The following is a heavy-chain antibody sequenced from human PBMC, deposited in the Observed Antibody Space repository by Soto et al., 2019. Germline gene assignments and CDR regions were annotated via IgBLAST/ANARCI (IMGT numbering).Heavy chain of an antibody. J-gene: IGHJ4*02. CDR2: INTDGSRT. D-gene: IGHD2-15*01. CDR3: ARDSKLGVLYCSGGSCDNYFDY. V-gene: IGHV3-74*01. Sequence: GGSLRLSCAASGFTFNNYWMHWVRQAPGKGLVWVSRINTDGSRTNYADSAKGRFTISRDNAKNSLYLQMNSLRAEDTAVYYCARDSKLGVLYCSGGSCDNYFDYWGQGTLVTVSS. CDR1: GFTFNNYW.